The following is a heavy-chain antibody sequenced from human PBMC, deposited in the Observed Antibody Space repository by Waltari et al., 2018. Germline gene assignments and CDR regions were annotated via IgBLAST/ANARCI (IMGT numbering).Heavy chain of an antibody. CDR2: IYYSGST. D-gene: IGHD6-6*01. V-gene: IGHV4-30-4*08. J-gene: IGHJ6*03. Sequence: QVQLQESGPGLVKPSQTLSLTCTVSGGSLSSGDYYWSWIRQPPGQGREWIGYIYYSGSTYYNPSLKSRVTISVDTSKNQFSLKLSSVTAADTAVYYCARSEYSSSPYYYYYYMDVWGKGTTVTVSS. CDR1: GGSLSSGDYY. CDR3: ARSEYSSSPYYYYYYMDV.